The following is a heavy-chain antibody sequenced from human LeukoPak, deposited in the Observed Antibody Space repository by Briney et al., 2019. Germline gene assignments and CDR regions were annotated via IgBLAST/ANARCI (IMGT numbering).Heavy chain of an antibody. CDR2: ISGSGGST. V-gene: IGHV3-23*01. J-gene: IGHJ5*02. CDR3: AKNSMVTRNWFDP. Sequence: RGSLRLSCAASGFTFSSYAMSWVRQAPGKGLEWVSAISGSGGSTYYADSVKGRFTISRDNSKDTLYLQMNSLRAEDTAVYYCAKNSMVTRNWFDPWGQGTLVTVSS. CDR1: GFTFSSYA. D-gene: IGHD4/OR15-4a*01.